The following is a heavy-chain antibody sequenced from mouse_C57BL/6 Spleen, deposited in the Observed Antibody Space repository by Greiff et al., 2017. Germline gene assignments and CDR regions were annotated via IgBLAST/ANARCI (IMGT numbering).Heavy chain of an antibody. CDR2: IHPNSGST. J-gene: IGHJ4*01. V-gene: IGHV1-64*01. Sequence: QVQLQQPGAELVKPGASVKLSCKASGYTFTSYWMHWVKQRPGQGLEWIGMIHPNSGSTNYNEKFKSKATLTVDKSSSTAYMQLSSLTSEDSAVYYCARGGYYGSIGYAMDYWGQGTSVTVSS. CDR1: GYTFTSYW. CDR3: ARGGYYGSIGYAMDY. D-gene: IGHD1-1*01.